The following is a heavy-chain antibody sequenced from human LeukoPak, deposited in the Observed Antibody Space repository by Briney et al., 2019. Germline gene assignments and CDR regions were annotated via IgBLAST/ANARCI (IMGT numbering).Heavy chain of an antibody. CDR1: GESFIGYY. CDR2: IRHGGST. J-gene: IGHJ4*02. Sequence: SETLSLTCAVYGESFIGYYWSWIRQPPGKGLEWIGEIRHGGSTNYNPSLKSRVIISVDTTKNQFSLKLSSVTAADTAVYYCANGSYSPDYWGQGTLVTVPS. V-gene: IGHV4-34*01. D-gene: IGHD1-26*01. CDR3: ANGSYSPDY.